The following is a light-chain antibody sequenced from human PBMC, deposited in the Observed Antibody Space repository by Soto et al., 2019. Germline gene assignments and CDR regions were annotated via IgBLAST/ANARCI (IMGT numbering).Light chain of an antibody. J-gene: IGLJ1*01. CDR2: GNG. Sequence: QSVLTQPPSVSGAPGQRVTISCTGSSSNIGAGHDVHWYQQLPGTAPKLLIYGNGNRPSGVPDRFSGSKSSTSASLAITGLQADDEADYSCQSYDSSLSGSEVFGTGTKLTVL. CDR3: QSYDSSLSGSEV. CDR1: SSNIGAGHD. V-gene: IGLV1-40*01.